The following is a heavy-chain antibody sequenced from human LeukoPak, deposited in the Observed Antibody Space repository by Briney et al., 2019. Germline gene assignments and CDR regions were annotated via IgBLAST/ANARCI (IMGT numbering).Heavy chain of an antibody. J-gene: IGHJ4*02. CDR1: GGSVSTYY. D-gene: IGHD6-19*01. Sequence: PSETLSLTCNVSGGSVSTYYWSWIRQTPGKALEWIGYIYYNERTNYNPSLKSRVTISVDTSKNQFSLKLSSVTAADTAVYYCARGSRVAGMGSDYWGQGTLVTVSS. CDR3: ARGSRVAGMGSDY. CDR2: IYYNERT. V-gene: IGHV4-59*08.